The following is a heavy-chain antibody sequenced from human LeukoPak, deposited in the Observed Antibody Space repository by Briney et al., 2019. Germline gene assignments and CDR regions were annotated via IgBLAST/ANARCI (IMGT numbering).Heavy chain of an antibody. CDR3: AKDGSPYGGNDPYYYYYMDV. D-gene: IGHD5-12*01. CDR1: GFTFSSYG. J-gene: IGHJ6*03. Sequence: PGRSLRLSCAASGFTFSSYGMHWVRQAPGKGLEWVAVIWYDGSNKYYADSVKGRFTISRDNSKNTLYLQMNSLRAEDTAVYYCAKDGSPYGGNDPYYYYYMDVWGKGTTVTVSS. CDR2: IWYDGSNK. V-gene: IGHV3-33*06.